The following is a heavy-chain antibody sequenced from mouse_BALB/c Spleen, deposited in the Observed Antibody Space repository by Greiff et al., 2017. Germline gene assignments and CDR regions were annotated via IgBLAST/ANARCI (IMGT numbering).Heavy chain of an antibody. V-gene: IGHV2-6-7*01. CDR1: GFSLTGYG. Sequence: VQLKESGPGLVAPSQSLSITCTVSGFSLTGYGVNWVRQPPGKGLEWLGMIWGDGSTDYNSALKSRLSISKDNSKSQVFLKMNSLQTDDTARYYCARDRSPYYYAMDYWGQGTSVTVSS. CDR3: ARDRSPYYYAMDY. CDR2: IWGDGST. J-gene: IGHJ4*01.